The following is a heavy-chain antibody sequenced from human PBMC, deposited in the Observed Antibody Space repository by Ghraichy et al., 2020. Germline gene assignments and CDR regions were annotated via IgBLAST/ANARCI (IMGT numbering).Heavy chain of an antibody. J-gene: IGHJ4*02. V-gene: IGHV3-7*03. CDR1: GFTFSNYW. D-gene: IGHD6-6*01. CDR3: ERIGYSSSSDDY. CDR2: IKEDGSIK. Sequence: GGSLRLSCAASGFTFSNYWMSWVRQPPGKGLEWVANIKEDGSIKYYIDSVKGRFTVSRDNAKNSVYLQINSLRAEDTATYFCERIGYSSSSDDYWGQGTLVTVSS.